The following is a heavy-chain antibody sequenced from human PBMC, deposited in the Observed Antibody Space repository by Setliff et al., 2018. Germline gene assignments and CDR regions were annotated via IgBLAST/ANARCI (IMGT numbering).Heavy chain of an antibody. V-gene: IGHV4-38-2*02. CDR2: FRPSGKT. D-gene: IGHD3-16*01. CDR3: VRDVGDGYGVDAYAGAGFDI. Sequence: SETLSLTCAVSGSAISSGHYWGWVRQPPGNGLEWIGSFRPSGKTYYNPSLKSRVTISVDTSKKHFSLNLTSVTAADTAVYYCVRDVGDGYGVDAYAGAGFDIWGQGTVVTVSS. CDR1: GSAISSGHY. J-gene: IGHJ3*02.